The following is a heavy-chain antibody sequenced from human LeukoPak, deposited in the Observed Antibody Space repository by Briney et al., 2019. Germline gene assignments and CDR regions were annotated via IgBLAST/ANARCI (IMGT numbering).Heavy chain of an antibody. CDR1: GGSISSSSYY. J-gene: IGHJ4*02. CDR3: ARDLYPLYHFDY. CDR2: IYYSGST. Sequence: SETLSLTCTVSGGSISSSSYYWGWIRQPPGKGLEWIGSIYYSGSTYYNPSLKSRVTISEDTSKNQFSLKLSSVTAADTAVYYCARDLYPLYHFDYWGQGTLVTVSS. D-gene: IGHD2-2*01. V-gene: IGHV4-39*07.